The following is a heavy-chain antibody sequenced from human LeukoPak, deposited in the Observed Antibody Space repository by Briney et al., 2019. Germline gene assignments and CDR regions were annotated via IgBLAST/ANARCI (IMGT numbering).Heavy chain of an antibody. CDR2: IYPGDSDT. Sequence: AESLKMSCKGSGYSSSSYWIGWVRQMHRKDREWMGIIYPGDSDTRYSPSFQGQVTISADKSISTAYLQWSSLKASDTAMYYCARREMATIGDFDYWGQGTLVTVSS. CDR1: GYSSSSYW. CDR3: ARREMATIGDFDY. J-gene: IGHJ4*02. D-gene: IGHD5-24*01. V-gene: IGHV5-51*01.